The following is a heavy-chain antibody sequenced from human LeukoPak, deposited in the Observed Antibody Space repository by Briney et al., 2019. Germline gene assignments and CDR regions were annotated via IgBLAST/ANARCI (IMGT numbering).Heavy chain of an antibody. Sequence: SETLSLTCTVSGYSISSDYYWGWIRQPPGKGLEWIGSIYHSGSTYSNPSLKSRVTISVDTSKNQFSLKLSSVTAADTAVYYCARVILLPAASLYYFDYWGQGTLVTVSS. CDR3: ARVILLPAASLYYFDY. V-gene: IGHV4-38-2*02. J-gene: IGHJ4*02. D-gene: IGHD2-2*01. CDR1: GYSISSDYY. CDR2: IYHSGST.